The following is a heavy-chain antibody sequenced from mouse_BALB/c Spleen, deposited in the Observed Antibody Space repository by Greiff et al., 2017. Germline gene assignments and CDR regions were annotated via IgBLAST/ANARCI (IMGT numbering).Heavy chain of an antibody. Sequence: EVKVVESGGDLVKPGGSLKLSCAASGFTFSSYGMSWVRQTPDKRLEWVATISSGGSYTYYPDSVKGRFTISRDNAKNTLYLQMSSLKSEDTAMYYCARRGDYDGYYQWYFDVWGAGTTVTVSS. D-gene: IGHD2-3*01. CDR3: ARRGDYDGYYQWYFDV. CDR1: GFTFSSYG. J-gene: IGHJ1*01. CDR2: ISSGGSYT. V-gene: IGHV5-6*02.